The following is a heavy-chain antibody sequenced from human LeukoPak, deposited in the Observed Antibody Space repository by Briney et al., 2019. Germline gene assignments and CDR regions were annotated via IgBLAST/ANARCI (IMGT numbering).Heavy chain of an antibody. Sequence: GGSLRLSCAASGFTVSSNYMSWVRQAPGKGLEWVSVIYSGGSTYYADSVKGRFTISRDNSKNTLYLQMNSLRAEDTAVYYCASPTTVTTDYYYYGMDVWGQGTTVTVSS. D-gene: IGHD4-17*01. CDR3: ASPTTVTTDYYYYGMDV. CDR1: GFTVSSNY. V-gene: IGHV3-66*02. J-gene: IGHJ6*02. CDR2: IYSGGST.